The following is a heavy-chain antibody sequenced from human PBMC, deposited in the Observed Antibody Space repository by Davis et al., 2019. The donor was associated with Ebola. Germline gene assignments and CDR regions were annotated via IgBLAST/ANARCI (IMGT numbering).Heavy chain of an antibody. CDR2: IDWDDDK. D-gene: IGHD6-19*01. CDR3: ARMTGYSSGWDPFDY. CDR1: GFSLSTSGMR. V-gene: IGHV2-70*04. Sequence: SGPTLVKPTQTPTLTCTFSGFSLSTSGMRVSWIRQPPVKALEWLARIDWDDDKFYSTSLKTRLTISKDTSKNQVVLTMTNMDPVDTATYYCARMTGYSSGWDPFDYWGQGTLVTVSS. J-gene: IGHJ4*02.